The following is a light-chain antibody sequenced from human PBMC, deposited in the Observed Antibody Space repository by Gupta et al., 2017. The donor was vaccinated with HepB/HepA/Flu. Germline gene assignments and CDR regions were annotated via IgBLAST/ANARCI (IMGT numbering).Light chain of an antibody. CDR2: EVS. V-gene: IGLV2-23*02. CDR1: SSDVVNYNL. Sequence: PLTQPASVSGSPGRSTTISCTVTSSDVVNYNLVSWYQQNQGKAPKLMIYEVSKRPPEVSNRFSGSKSGNTASLTIFGIQAEDEDDYYCCSYGGSSTLVFGGGTKLTVL. CDR3: CSYGGSSTLV. J-gene: IGLJ2*01.